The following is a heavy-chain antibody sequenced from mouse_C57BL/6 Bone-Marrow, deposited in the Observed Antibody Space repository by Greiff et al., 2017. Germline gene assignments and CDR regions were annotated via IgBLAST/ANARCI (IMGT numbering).Heavy chain of an antibody. CDR2: ISDGGSYT. CDR1: GFTFSSYA. Sequence: EVQGVESGGGLVKPGGSLKLSCAASGFTFSSYAMSWVRQTPEKRLEWVATISDGGSYTYYPDNVKGRFTISRDNAKNNLYLQMSHLKSEDTAMYYCARDGGDPWFAYWGQGTLVTVSA. D-gene: IGHD3-3*01. CDR3: ARDGGDPWFAY. J-gene: IGHJ3*01. V-gene: IGHV5-4*01.